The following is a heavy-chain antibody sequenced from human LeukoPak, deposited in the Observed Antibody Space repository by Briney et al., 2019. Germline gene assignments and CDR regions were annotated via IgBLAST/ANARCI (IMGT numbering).Heavy chain of an antibody. J-gene: IGHJ4*02. Sequence: KPSETLSLTCAVYGGSFSGYYWSWIRQPPGKGREWIGEINHSGSTNYNPSLKSRVTISVDTSKNQFSLKLSSVTAADTAVYYCARGWSGWYEVDYYFDYWGQGTLVTVSS. D-gene: IGHD6-19*01. V-gene: IGHV4-34*01. CDR1: GGSFSGYY. CDR3: ARGWSGWYEVDYYFDY. CDR2: INHSGST.